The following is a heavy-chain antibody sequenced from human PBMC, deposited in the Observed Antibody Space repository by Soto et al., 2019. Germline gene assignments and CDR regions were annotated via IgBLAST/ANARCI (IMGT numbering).Heavy chain of an antibody. CDR3: ARFTGWTQYYYYYMDV. V-gene: IGHV3-21*01. CDR1: GFTFSSYS. D-gene: IGHD3-3*01. Sequence: PGGSLRLSCGASGFTFSSYSMTWVRQAPGKGLEWVSSIGSSSSYIYYADSLKGRFTISRDNAKNSLYLQMNSLRAEDTAVYYCARFTGWTQYYYYYMDVWGKGTTVTVSS. J-gene: IGHJ6*03. CDR2: IGSSSSYI.